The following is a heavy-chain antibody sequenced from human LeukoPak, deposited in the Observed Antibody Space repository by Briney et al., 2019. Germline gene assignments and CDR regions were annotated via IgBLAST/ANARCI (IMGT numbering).Heavy chain of an antibody. D-gene: IGHD1/OR15-1a*01. CDR2: ISGSGHST. CDR3: AKESGATWNIDS. Sequence: GGSLRLSCVASGITFSSYSMSWVRQAPGKGLEWVSAISGSGHSTYYADSVKGRFTISRDNSKNTLYLQMSSLRAEDTAIYYCAKESGATWNIDSWGQGTLVTVSS. V-gene: IGHV3-23*01. CDR1: GITFSSYS. J-gene: IGHJ4*02.